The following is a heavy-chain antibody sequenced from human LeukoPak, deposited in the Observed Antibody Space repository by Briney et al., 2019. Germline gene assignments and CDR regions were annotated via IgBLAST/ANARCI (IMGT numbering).Heavy chain of an antibody. CDR3: ASPVRG. V-gene: IGHV3-11*03. J-gene: IGHJ4*02. D-gene: IGHD3-10*01. CDR2: ISGSSGNI. Sequence: GGSLRLSCTASGFTFGYYYMSWIRQAPGKGLEWVSYISGSSGNINYADSVKGRFTISRGNAKNSLYLQMNSLRDEDTAVYYCASPVRGWGQGALVTVSS. CDR1: GFTFGYYY.